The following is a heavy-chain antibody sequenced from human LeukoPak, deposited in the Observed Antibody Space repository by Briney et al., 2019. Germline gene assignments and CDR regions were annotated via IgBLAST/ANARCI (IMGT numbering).Heavy chain of an antibody. CDR2: INPSGGST. CDR3: ARDRHAQITVTKPAYLDY. Sequence: ASVKVSCKPSGYAFSTYYIQWVRQAPGQGLEWMGIINPSGGSTNYAQRSQGRVTMTRDMSTRTLYLELTSLRSEDTAVYYCARDRHAQITVTKPAYLDYWGQGTLVTVSS. D-gene: IGHD4-17*01. J-gene: IGHJ4*02. CDR1: GYAFSTYY. V-gene: IGHV1-46*01.